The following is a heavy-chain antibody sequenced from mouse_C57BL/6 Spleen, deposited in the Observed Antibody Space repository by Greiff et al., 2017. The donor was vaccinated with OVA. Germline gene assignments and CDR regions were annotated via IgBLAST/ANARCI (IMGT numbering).Heavy chain of an antibody. V-gene: IGHV1-55*01. D-gene: IGHD1-1*01. CDR2: IYPGSGST. CDR1: GYTFTSYW. J-gene: IGHJ1*03. CDR3: ARLDYYYWYFDV. Sequence: VQLVESGAELVKPGASVKMSCKASGYTFTSYWITWVKQRPGQGLEWLGDIYPGSGSTNYNEKFKSKATLTVDTSSSTAYMQLSSLTSEDSAVYYCARLDYYYWYFDVWGTGTTVTVSS.